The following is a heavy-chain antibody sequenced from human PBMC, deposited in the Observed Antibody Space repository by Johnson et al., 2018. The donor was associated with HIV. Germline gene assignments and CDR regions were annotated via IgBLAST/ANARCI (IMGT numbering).Heavy chain of an antibody. V-gene: IGHV3-30*03. CDR3: ASLGGLGGFDV. CDR2: ISFAGTKT. Sequence: QMHLVESGGGVVQPGRSLRLSCAASHFSLSSYGMHWVRQAPGKGLEWVTGISFAGTKTYYGGSVRGRFTVSSDISKNTLYLQMNSLTPEDTAVYYCASLGGLGGFDVWGQGTMVTVSS. D-gene: IGHD1-26*01. CDR1: HFSLSSYG. J-gene: IGHJ3*01.